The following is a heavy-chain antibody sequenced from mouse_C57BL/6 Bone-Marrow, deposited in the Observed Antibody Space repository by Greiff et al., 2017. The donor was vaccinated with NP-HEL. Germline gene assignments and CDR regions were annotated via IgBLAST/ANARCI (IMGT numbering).Heavy chain of an antibody. Sequence: EVMLVESGGDLVKPGGSLQLSCAASGFTFSSYGMSWVRPTPDTRLWFVATISSGVSYTYYPDSVKGRFTISRDNAKNTLYLQMSSLKSEDTAMYYCARGGYYYGSSYWGQGTTLTVSS. D-gene: IGHD1-1*01. J-gene: IGHJ2*01. V-gene: IGHV5-6*02. CDR1: GFTFSSYG. CDR2: ISSGVSYT. CDR3: ARGGYYYGSSY.